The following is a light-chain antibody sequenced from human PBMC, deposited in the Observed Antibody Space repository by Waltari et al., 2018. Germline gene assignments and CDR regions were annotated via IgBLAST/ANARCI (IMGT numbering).Light chain of an antibody. J-gene: IGKJ3*01. CDR3: QHYGGSFT. CDR1: QSVTSNS. Sequence: EIVLTQSPGTLSLSPGESAPLSCRASQSVTSNSLVWYQQKPGQAPRVLIYGASSRATGIPDRFSGSGSGTDFTLTISGLEPEDFVVYYWQHYGGSFTFGPGTKVDIK. CDR2: GAS. V-gene: IGKV3-20*01.